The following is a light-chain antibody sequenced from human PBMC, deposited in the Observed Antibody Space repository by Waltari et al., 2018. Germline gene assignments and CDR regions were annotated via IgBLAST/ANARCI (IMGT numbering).Light chain of an antibody. V-gene: IGLV8-61*01. CDR1: SGSVSTSYY. Sequence: QTVVTQEPSFSVSPGGTVTLTCGLSSGSVSTSYYPSWYPQTPGPAPRTLISSTNTRSSGVPDRFSGSILGNKAALTITGAQADDESDYYCVLYMGSGVWVFGGGTKLTVL. CDR2: STN. J-gene: IGLJ3*02. CDR3: VLYMGSGVWV.